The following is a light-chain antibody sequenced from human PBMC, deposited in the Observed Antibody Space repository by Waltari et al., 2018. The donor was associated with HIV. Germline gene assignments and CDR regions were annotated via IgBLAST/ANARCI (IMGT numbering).Light chain of an antibody. V-gene: IGLV3-9*01. J-gene: IGLJ3*02. CDR1: TIGTKD. CDR3: QVWHYSVV. Sequence: SYELTQPFSVSVALGQTVRITCGGSTIGTKDVHWYQQRPGQAPLLVIFNDRNRPSAIPERFAGSKSRNTATLTISGAQAGDEADYYCQVWHYSVVFGGGTKLTVL. CDR2: NDR.